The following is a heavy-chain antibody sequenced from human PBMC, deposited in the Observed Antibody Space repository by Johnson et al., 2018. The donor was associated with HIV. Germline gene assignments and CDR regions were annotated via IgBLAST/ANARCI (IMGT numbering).Heavy chain of an antibody. V-gene: IGHV3-30*02. Sequence: QVLLVESGGGVVQPGGSLRLSCAASGFTFSNYGMHWVRQAPGKGLEWVAFIRFDGSNKYYADSVKGRFTISRDNSKNTLYLKMNSLRAEDTAVYYCARDITAARPSAFDIWGQGTMVTVSS. J-gene: IGHJ3*02. CDR1: GFTFSNYG. CDR3: ARDITAARPSAFDI. CDR2: IRFDGSNK. D-gene: IGHD6-6*01.